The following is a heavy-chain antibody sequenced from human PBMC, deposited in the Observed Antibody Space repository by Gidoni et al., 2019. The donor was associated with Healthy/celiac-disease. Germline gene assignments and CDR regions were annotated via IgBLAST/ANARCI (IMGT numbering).Heavy chain of an antibody. CDR2: IYYSGST. J-gene: IGHJ4*02. D-gene: IGHD5-12*01. Sequence: QVQLQESGPGLVKPSETLSLTCTVSGGSISSYYWSWIRQPPGKGLEWIGYIYYSGSTNYNPSLKSRVTISVDTSKNQFSLKLSSVTAADTAVYYCARGGGYDSFYYFDYWGQGTLVTVSS. CDR3: ARGGGYDSFYYFDY. CDR1: GGSISSYY. V-gene: IGHV4-59*01.